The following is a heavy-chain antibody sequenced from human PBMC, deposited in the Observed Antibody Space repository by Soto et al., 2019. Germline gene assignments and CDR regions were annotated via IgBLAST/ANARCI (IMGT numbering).Heavy chain of an antibody. V-gene: IGHV4-61*01. CDR1: GAFVTSASFC. CDR2: VYYAGTT. Sequence: PSETLSLTCNVPGAFVTSASFCWSWIRLPPGRKLEFIAHVYYAGTTRYNPSLKNRVSISIDTSKNQFSLRLTSVTPADTALSFCARMRFGEAPDWLDPWGQGTLVTVSS. D-gene: IGHD3-3*01. CDR3: ARMRFGEAPDWLDP. J-gene: IGHJ5*02.